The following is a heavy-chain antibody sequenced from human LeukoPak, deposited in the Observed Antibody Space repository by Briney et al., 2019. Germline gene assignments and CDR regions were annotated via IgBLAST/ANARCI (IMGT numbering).Heavy chain of an antibody. CDR2: IYYSGST. CDR3: ARTNRITMVRVYYYYGMDV. V-gene: IGHV4-59*12. J-gene: IGHJ6*02. Sequence: SETLSLTCTVSGGSISSYYWSWIRQPPGKGLEWIRYIYYSGSTNYNPSLKSRVTISVDTSENQFSLKLSSVTAADTAVYYCARTNRITMVRVYYYYGMDVWGQGTTVTVSS. CDR1: GGSISSYY. D-gene: IGHD3-10*01.